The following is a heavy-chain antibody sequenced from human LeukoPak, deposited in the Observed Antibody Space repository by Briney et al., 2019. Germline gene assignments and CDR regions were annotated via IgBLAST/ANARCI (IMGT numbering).Heavy chain of an antibody. V-gene: IGHV1-69*05. CDR3: AKAENYYDSHSKT. J-gene: IGHJ5*02. CDR1: GGTFSSYA. D-gene: IGHD3-22*01. CDR2: IIPIFGTA. Sequence: SVKVSCKASGGTFSSYAISWVRQAPGQGLEWMGRIIPIFGTANYAQKFQGRATITTDESTSTAYMELSSLRSEDTAVYYCAKAENYYDSHSKTWGQGTLVTVSS.